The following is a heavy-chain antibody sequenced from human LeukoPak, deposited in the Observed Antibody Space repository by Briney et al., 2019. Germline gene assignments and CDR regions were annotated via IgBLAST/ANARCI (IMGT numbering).Heavy chain of an antibody. V-gene: IGHV1-18*01. Sequence: ASVKASCKASGYTFTSYGISWVRQAPGQGLEWMGWISAYNGNTNYAQKLQGRVTMTTDTSTSTAYMELRSLRSDDTAVYYCAKGLVPAAIHAFDIWGQGTMVTVSS. CDR3: AKGLVPAAIHAFDI. CDR1: GYTFTSYG. D-gene: IGHD2-2*01. J-gene: IGHJ3*02. CDR2: ISAYNGNT.